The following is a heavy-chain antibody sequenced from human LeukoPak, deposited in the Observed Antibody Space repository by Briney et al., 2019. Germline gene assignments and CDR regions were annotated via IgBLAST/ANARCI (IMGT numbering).Heavy chain of an antibody. CDR1: GYTFTGYY. CDR2: INPNSGGT. V-gene: IGHV1-2*02. Sequence: ASVKVSCKASGYTFTGYYMHWVRQAPGQGLEWMGWINPNSGGTNYAQKFQGRVTMTRDTSISTAYMELSRLRSDDTAVYYCARGFSSYGFREDWFDPWGQGTLVTVSS. D-gene: IGHD5-18*01. CDR3: ARGFSSYGFREDWFDP. J-gene: IGHJ5*02.